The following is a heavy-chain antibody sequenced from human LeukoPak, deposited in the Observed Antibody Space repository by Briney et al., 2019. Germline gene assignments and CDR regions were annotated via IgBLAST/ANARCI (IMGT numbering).Heavy chain of an antibody. D-gene: IGHD6-13*01. J-gene: IGHJ4*02. CDR3: ARDLLEQQLVHRDYFDY. CDR1: GFTFASYG. Sequence: PGGSLRLSCAASGFTFASYGMNWVRQAPGKGLEWVSSISSSSGYIYSADSVKGRFTISRDNAKNSLYLQMNSLRAEDTAVYYCARDLLEQQLVHRDYFDYWGQGALVTVSS. CDR2: ISSSSGYI. V-gene: IGHV3-21*01.